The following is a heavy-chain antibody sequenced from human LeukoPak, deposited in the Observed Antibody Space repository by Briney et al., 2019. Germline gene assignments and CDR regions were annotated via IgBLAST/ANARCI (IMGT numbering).Heavy chain of an antibody. Sequence: SETLSLTCTVSGGSISSYYWSWIRQPPGKELEWIGYIYYSGSTNYNPSLKSRVTISVDTSKNQFSLKLSSVTAADTAVYYCARGKSITMIVVDWGQGTLVTVSS. CDR2: IYYSGST. V-gene: IGHV4-59*01. CDR1: GGSISSYY. D-gene: IGHD3-22*01. J-gene: IGHJ4*02. CDR3: ARGKSITMIVVD.